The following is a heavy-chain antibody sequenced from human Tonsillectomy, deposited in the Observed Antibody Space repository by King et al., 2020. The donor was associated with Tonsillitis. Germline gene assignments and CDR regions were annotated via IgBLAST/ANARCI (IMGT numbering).Heavy chain of an antibody. CDR1: GYSFTSYW. V-gene: IGHV5-51*01. CDR3: ASAVVEGAPSSAYYYYGMDV. Sequence: VQLVESGAEVKKPGESLKISCKGSGYSFTSYWIAWVRQMPGKGLEWMGIIYPGDSDTRYSPSFQGQVTISVDKAISTAYLQWSSLKASDTAMYYCASAVVEGAPSSAYYYYGMDVWGQGTTVTVSS. D-gene: IGHD2-15*01. CDR2: IYPGDSDT. J-gene: IGHJ6*02.